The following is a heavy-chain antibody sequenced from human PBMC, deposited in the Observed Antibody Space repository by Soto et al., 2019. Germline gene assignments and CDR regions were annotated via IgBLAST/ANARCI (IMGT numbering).Heavy chain of an antibody. Sequence: SETLSLTCTVSRGSISSYYWSWIRQPPGKGLEWIGCIYHSGSTNYNASLKSRVTISVDTSKNQFSLKLSSVTAADTAVYYCARVYGDPFVHYYGMDVWAQGTTVTVSS. D-gene: IGHD4-17*01. CDR2: IYHSGST. J-gene: IGHJ6*02. CDR3: ARVYGDPFVHYYGMDV. CDR1: RGSISSYY. V-gene: IGHV4-59*01.